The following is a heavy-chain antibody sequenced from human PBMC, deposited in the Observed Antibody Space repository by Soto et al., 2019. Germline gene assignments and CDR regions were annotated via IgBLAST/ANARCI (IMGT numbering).Heavy chain of an antibody. J-gene: IGHJ5*02. CDR2: IYWDDDK. V-gene: IGHV2-5*02. Sequence: QITLKESGPPLVKPTQTLTLTCTFSGFSLSTSGVGVGWIRQPPGKALEWLALIYWDDDKRYSPSLKSRLTITKDTSKNQVVLTMTNMDPVDTATYYCAHSSLYYDFWSGPSGWFDPWGQGTLVTVSS. CDR3: AHSSLYYDFWSGPSGWFDP. CDR1: GFSLSTSGVG. D-gene: IGHD3-3*01.